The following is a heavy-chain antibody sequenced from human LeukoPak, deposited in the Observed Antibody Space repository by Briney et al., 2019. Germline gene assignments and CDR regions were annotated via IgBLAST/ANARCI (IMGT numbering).Heavy chain of an antibody. V-gene: IGHV1-69*13. J-gene: IGHJ6*03. CDR2: IIPIFGTA. D-gene: IGHD5-12*01. CDR1: GGTFSSYA. Sequence: SVMVSCKASGGTFSSYAISWVRQAPGQGLEWMGGIIPIFGTANYAQKFQGRVTITADESTSTAYMELSSLRSEDTAVYYCARSSGYDWSRNYYYYMDVWGKGTTVTISS. CDR3: ARSSGYDWSRNYYYYMDV.